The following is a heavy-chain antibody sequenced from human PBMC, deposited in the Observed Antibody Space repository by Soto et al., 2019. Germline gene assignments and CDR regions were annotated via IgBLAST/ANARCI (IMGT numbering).Heavy chain of an antibody. CDR1: GFTFSNYA. Sequence: EVQLLESGGGLVQPGGSLRLSCAASGFTFSNYAMSWVRQAPGKGLEWVSAISGSGGSTYYADSVKGRFTISRDNSKNTLYLQMNSLRAEDTAVYYCAKDQYYYDSSGYPDAFDIWGQGTMVTVSS. CDR2: ISGSGGST. CDR3: AKDQYYYDSSGYPDAFDI. J-gene: IGHJ3*02. D-gene: IGHD3-22*01. V-gene: IGHV3-23*01.